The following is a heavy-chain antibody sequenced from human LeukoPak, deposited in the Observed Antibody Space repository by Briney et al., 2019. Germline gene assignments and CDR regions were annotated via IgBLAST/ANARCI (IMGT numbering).Heavy chain of an antibody. CDR1: GYSISSGYY. CDR3: ARDPGDCSSTSCSRKYNRFDP. CDR2: IYHSGST. D-gene: IGHD2-2*01. Sequence: SETLSLTCTVSGYSISSGYYWGWIRQPPGKGLEWIGSIYHSGSTYYNPSLKSRVTISVDTSKNQFSLKLSSVTAADTAVYYCARDPGDCSSTSCSRKYNRFDPWGQGTLVTVSS. V-gene: IGHV4-38-2*02. J-gene: IGHJ5*02.